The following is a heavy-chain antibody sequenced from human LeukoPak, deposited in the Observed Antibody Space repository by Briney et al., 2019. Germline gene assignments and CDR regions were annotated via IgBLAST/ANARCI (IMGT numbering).Heavy chain of an antibody. V-gene: IGHV3-74*01. CDR3: VVVVEPPDSDGFDV. J-gene: IGHJ3*01. CDR2: INADGSTT. Sequence: PGGSLRLSCAASGFTFSDYYMSWIRQAPGKGLVWVSLINADGSTTTYADSVKGRFTTSRDNARNTVSLQMNSLTIEDTAVYYCVVVVEPPDSDGFDVWGQGTMITVSS. CDR1: GFTFSDYY. D-gene: IGHD1-14*01.